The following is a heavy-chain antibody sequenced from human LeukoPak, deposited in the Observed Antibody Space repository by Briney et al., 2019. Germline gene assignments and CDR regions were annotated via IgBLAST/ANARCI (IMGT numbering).Heavy chain of an antibody. CDR1: GYTFTSYG. D-gene: IGHD3-10*01. CDR3: ARQMSYVSGNYLAAAYAFDS. CDR2: ISGYNANT. V-gene: IGHV1-18*01. J-gene: IGHJ4*02. Sequence: GASVKVSCKTSGYTFTSYGITWVRQAPGQGLEWMGWISGYNANTNYAQKLQGRVTMTTDTSTSTAYMELRSLRSDDTAVYYCARQMSYVSGNYLAAAYAFDSWGQGTLVTVSS.